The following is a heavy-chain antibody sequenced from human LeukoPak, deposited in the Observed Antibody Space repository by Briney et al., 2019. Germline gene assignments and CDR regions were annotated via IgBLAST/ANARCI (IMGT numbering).Heavy chain of an antibody. J-gene: IGHJ4*02. V-gene: IGHV5-51*01. CDR3: AISSWFGPYYFDC. Sequence: GESLKISCKGSGYSFTSYWISWVRQLPGKGLEWMGIIYPGDSDTRYSPSFQGQVTISADKSISTAYLQWSSLEASDTAEYYCAISSWFGPYYFDCWGQGTLVTVSS. CDR2: IYPGDSDT. D-gene: IGHD3-10*01. CDR1: GYSFTSYW.